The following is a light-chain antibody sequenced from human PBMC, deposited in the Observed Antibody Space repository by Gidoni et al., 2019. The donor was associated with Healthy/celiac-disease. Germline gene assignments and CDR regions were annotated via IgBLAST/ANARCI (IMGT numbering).Light chain of an antibody. CDR1: QSVSSSD. J-gene: IGKJ5*01. CDR2: GAS. CDR3: PQYGSSHP. V-gene: IGKV3-20*01. Sequence: EIVLTQSPGTLSLSPGERVTLSCRASQSVSSSDLAWYQQKPGQAPRLLIYGASTRATGIPDRFSGSGSGTDFTLTISRLEPEDFAVYYCPQYGSSHPFGQGTRLEIK.